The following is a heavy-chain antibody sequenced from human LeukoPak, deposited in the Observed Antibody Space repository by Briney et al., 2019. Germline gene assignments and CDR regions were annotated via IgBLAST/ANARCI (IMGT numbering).Heavy chain of an antibody. CDR3: ARTCSSSSCYMVH. Sequence: ASVKVSCKASGYTFANFGITWVRQAPGQGLEWMGWISVYNGNTNCAQNLQGRVTLTTDTSTSTAYMELGSLRSDDTALYYCARTCSSSSCYMVHWGQGTLVTVSS. D-gene: IGHD2-2*02. CDR2: ISVYNGNT. J-gene: IGHJ4*02. CDR1: GYTFANFG. V-gene: IGHV1-18*01.